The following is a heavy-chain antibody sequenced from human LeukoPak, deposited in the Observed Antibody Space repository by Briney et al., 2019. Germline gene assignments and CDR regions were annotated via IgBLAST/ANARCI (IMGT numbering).Heavy chain of an antibody. J-gene: IGHJ4*02. D-gene: IGHD2-15*01. CDR2: ISYDGSNK. Sequence: GGSLRLSCAVSGLTFGSYAMHWVRQAPGKGLEWVAVISYDGSNKYYADSVKGRFTISRDNSKNTLYLQMNSLRAEDTAVYYCARVPLGPLYYFDYWGQGTLVTVSS. CDR1: GLTFGSYA. V-gene: IGHV3-30-3*01. CDR3: ARVPLGPLYYFDY.